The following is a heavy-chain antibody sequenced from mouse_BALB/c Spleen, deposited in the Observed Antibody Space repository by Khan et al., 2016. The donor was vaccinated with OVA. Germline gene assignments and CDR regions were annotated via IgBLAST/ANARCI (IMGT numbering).Heavy chain of an antibody. D-gene: IGHD2-12*01. CDR1: GYTFTSYW. CDR2: INPTSGYT. Sequence: VQLQQSGAELAKPGASVKISCTASGYTFTSYWMHWIKQRPGQGLEWIGYINPTSGYTDYNQKFKDKATLTADKSSRTAYMQLSSLTSDDSAVYYCAIDKIDYWSQGTALTVSS. J-gene: IGHJ2*01. V-gene: IGHV1-7*01. CDR3: AIDKIDY.